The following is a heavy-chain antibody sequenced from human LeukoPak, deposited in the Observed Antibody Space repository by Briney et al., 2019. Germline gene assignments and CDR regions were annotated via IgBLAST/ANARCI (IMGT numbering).Heavy chain of an antibody. CDR1: GFTVSSNY. D-gene: IGHD2-2*01. J-gene: IGHJ6*02. Sequence: GGSLRLSCAASGFTVSSNYMSWVRQAPGKGLEWVSVIYSGGSTYYADSVKGRFTISRDNSKNTLYLQMNSLRAEDTAVYYCASKDIVVVPAAIRPLYYYYGMDVWGQGTTVTVSS. CDR2: IYSGGST. CDR3: ASKDIVVVPAAIRPLYYYYGMDV. V-gene: IGHV3-66*01.